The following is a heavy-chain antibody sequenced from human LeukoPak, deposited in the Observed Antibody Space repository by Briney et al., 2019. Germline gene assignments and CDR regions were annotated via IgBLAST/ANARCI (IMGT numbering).Heavy chain of an antibody. D-gene: IGHD5-18*01. J-gene: IGHJ6*03. Sequence: GESLKISCKGSGYSFTSYWIGWVRQMPGKSLEWMGIIYPGDSDTRYSPSFQGQVTISADKSISTAYLQWSSLKASDTAMYYCASQSGYSYGYYYYYYMDVWGKGTTVTVSS. CDR3: ASQSGYSYGYYYYYYMDV. V-gene: IGHV5-51*01. CDR2: IYPGDSDT. CDR1: GYSFTSYW.